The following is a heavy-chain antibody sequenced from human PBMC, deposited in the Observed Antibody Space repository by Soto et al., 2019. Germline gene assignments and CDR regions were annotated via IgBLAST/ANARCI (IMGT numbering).Heavy chain of an antibody. J-gene: IGHJ6*03. V-gene: IGHV1-18*01. CDR3: ARVDYYDFWSGSFPYMDV. D-gene: IGHD3-3*01. Sequence: ASVKVCCKASGYTFTSYGISWVRQAPGQGLEWMGWISAYNGNTNYAQKLQGRVTMTTDTSTSTAYMELRSLRSDDTAVYYCARVDYYDFWSGSFPYMDVWGKGTTVTAP. CDR2: ISAYNGNT. CDR1: GYTFTSYG.